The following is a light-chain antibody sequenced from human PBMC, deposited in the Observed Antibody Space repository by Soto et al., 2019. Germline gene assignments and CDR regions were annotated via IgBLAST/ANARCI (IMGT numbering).Light chain of an antibody. Sequence: DIQMTQSTSSLSASVGDRVTITCRASRTISNYLNWYQQTPGKAPTLXFYNASSLQSGVPSRFSGSGSGTLFTLTITSLQPEDFETYFCQQNYMMTWTFGQGTKVDIK. J-gene: IGKJ1*01. CDR2: NAS. V-gene: IGKV1-39*01. CDR1: RTISNY. CDR3: QQNYMMTWT.